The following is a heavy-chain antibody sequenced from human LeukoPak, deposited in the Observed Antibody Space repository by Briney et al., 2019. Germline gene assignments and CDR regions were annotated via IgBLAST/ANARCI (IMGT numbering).Heavy chain of an antibody. Sequence: GGSLRLSCAASGFMFSSYGMHWVRQAPGKGLEWVAFIQYDGSKEYYADSVKGRFTISRDKYKNTLYLQMNSLRAEDTAVYYCAKSHHVTAIDYWGQGTLVTVSS. CDR2: IQYDGSKE. CDR3: AKSHHVTAIDY. V-gene: IGHV3-30*02. CDR1: GFMFSSYG. D-gene: IGHD2-21*02. J-gene: IGHJ4*02.